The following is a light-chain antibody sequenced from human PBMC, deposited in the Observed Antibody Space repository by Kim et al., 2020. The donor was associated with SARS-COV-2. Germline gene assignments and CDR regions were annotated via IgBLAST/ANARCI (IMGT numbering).Light chain of an antibody. CDR3: SSYTSSSTLYV. CDR1: SSDVGGYKY. Sequence: QSALTQPASVSGSPGQSITISCTGTSSDVGGYKYVSWYQQYPGKAPKLMIYDVFKRPSGVSNRFTGSKSGNTASLTISGLQAEDEADYYCSSYTSSSTLYVFGTGTKVTVL. V-gene: IGLV2-14*03. J-gene: IGLJ1*01. CDR2: DVF.